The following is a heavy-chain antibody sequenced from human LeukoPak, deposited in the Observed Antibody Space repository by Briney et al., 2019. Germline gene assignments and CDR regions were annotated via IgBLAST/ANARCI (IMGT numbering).Heavy chain of an antibody. CDR1: GFTVSGTY. D-gene: IGHD3-10*01. CDR3: ARDRAGTQSWVELDL. J-gene: IGHJ5*02. CDR2: ICGDGTT. Sequence: GGSLTLTCIVSGFTVSGTYMDWVRQAPGKGLEWVSLICGDGTTVYADSVKGRFTISRDTSKNMVHLQMDSLRPEDSAVYYCARDRAGTQSWVELDLWGQGTLVTVSS. V-gene: IGHV3-53*01.